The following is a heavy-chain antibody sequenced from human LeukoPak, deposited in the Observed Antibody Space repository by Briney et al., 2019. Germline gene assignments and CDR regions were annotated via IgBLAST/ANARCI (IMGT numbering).Heavy chain of an antibody. D-gene: IGHD2-15*01. Sequence: SETLSLTCTVSGYSISSGYYWGWIRQPPGKGLEWIGSIYHSGSTYYNPSLKSRVTISVDTSKNQFSLKLSSVTAADTAVYYCARDSAVVVAAIDYWGQGTLVTVSS. CDR3: ARDSAVVVAAIDY. J-gene: IGHJ4*02. CDR1: GYSISSGYY. V-gene: IGHV4-38-2*02. CDR2: IYHSGST.